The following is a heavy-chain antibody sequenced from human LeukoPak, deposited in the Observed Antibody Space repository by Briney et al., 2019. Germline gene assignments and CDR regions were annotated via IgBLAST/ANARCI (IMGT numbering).Heavy chain of an antibody. CDR1: GFTFSSYS. CDR3: ASNYDLWSGYRGYYGMDV. CDR2: ISSSSSYI. V-gene: IGHV3-21*01. D-gene: IGHD3-3*01. Sequence: GGSLRLSCAASGFTFSSYSMNWVRQAPGKGLEWVSSISSSSSYIYYADSVKGRFTISRDNAKNSLYLQMNSLRAEDTAVYYCASNYDLWSGYRGYYGMDVWGQGTTVTVSS. J-gene: IGHJ6*02.